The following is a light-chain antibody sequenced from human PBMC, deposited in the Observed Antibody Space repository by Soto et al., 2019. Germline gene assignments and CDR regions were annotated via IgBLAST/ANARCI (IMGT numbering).Light chain of an antibody. Sequence: EIVMTQSPATLSVSPGEGATVSCRASQSVSSHLDWYQHKPGQAPRLLFYDASTRATGIPARFSGSGSGTEFTPRIRRLEFEDFAVYYCQLHHGWPITFGQGTRLEIK. CDR3: QLHHGWPIT. V-gene: IGKV3-15*01. J-gene: IGKJ5*01. CDR2: DAS. CDR1: QSVSSH.